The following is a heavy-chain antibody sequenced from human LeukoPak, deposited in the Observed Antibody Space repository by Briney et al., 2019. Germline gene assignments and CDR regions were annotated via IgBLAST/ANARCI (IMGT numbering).Heavy chain of an antibody. Sequence: SETLSLTCAVYGGSFSGYYWSWIRQPPGKGLEWIGEINHSGSTNYNPSLKSRVTISVDTSKNQFSLKLSSVTAADTAVYYCARGDSGYSGYDWSYYYYYMDVWGKGTTVTISS. CDR3: ARGDSGYSGYDWSYYYYYMDV. D-gene: IGHD5-12*01. CDR1: GGSFSGYY. J-gene: IGHJ6*03. V-gene: IGHV4-34*01. CDR2: INHSGST.